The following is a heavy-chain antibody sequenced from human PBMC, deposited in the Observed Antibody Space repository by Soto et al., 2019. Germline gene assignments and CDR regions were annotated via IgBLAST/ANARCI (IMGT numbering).Heavy chain of an antibody. CDR3: AGHDYDILTGYYISPPVWFDP. D-gene: IGHD3-9*01. CDR1: GYTFTSYY. CDR2: INPSGGST. V-gene: IGHV1-46*01. J-gene: IGHJ5*02. Sequence: ASVKVSCKASGYTFTSYYMHWVRQAPGQGLEWMGIINPSGGSTSYAQKFQGRVTMTRDTSTSTVYMELSSLRSEDTAVYYCAGHDYDILTGYYISPPVWFDPWGQGTLVTVSS.